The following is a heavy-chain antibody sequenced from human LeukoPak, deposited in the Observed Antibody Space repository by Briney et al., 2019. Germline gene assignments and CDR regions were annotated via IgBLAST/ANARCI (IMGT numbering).Heavy chain of an antibody. CDR2: IYLSGIT. J-gene: IGHJ3*02. CDR3: ARYDYVWGSYRRDVFDI. D-gene: IGHD3-16*02. Sequence: SETLFLTCTVSGGSISSHNWSWIRQPPGKGLEWIGYIYLSGITNYNPSLMSRVTMSLGTSKNQFSLNLSSVTAADTAVYYCARYDYVWGSYRRDVFDIWGQGTMVTVSS. V-gene: IGHV4-59*11. CDR1: GGSISSHN.